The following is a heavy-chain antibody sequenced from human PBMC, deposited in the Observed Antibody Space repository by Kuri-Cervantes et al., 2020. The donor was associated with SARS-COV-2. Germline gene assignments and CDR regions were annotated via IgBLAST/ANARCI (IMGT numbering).Heavy chain of an antibody. CDR3: AKGGTSSSSLYFQH. D-gene: IGHD6-6*01. V-gene: IGHV3-9*03. J-gene: IGHJ1*01. Sequence: SLKISCAASGFTFDDYAMHWVRQAPGKGLEWVSGISWNSGSIGYADSVKGRFTISRDNAKNSLYLQMNSLRAEVMALYYCAKGGTSSSSLYFQHWGQGTLVTISS. CDR2: ISWNSGSI. CDR1: GFTFDDYA.